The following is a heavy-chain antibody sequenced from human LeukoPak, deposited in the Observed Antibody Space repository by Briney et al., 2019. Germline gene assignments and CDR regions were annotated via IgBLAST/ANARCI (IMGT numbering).Heavy chain of an antibody. J-gene: IGHJ4*02. CDR1: GFTFSSYG. V-gene: IGHV3-30*03. Sequence: GGSLRLSCAASGFTFSSYGMHWVRQAPGKGLEWVAVISYGGSNKYYADSVKGRFTISRDNAKNSLYLQMNSLRAEDTAVYYCARSGICSGGSCDCDYWGQGTRVTVSS. CDR2: ISYGGSNK. CDR3: ARSGICSGGSCDCDY. D-gene: IGHD2-15*01.